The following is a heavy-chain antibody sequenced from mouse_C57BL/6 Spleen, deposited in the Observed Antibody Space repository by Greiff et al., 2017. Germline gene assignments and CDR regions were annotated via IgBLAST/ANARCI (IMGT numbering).Heavy chain of an antibody. D-gene: IGHD2-10*01. CDR2: IYPGDGDT. Sequence: VQGVESGPELVKPGASVKISCKASGYAFSSSWMNWVKQRPGKGLEWIGRIYPGDGDTNYNGKFKGKATLTADKSSSTAYMQLSSLTSEDSAVYFCARGGLLSSMDYWGQGTSVTVSS. J-gene: IGHJ4*01. CDR3: ARGGLLSSMDY. V-gene: IGHV1-82*01. CDR1: GYAFSSSW.